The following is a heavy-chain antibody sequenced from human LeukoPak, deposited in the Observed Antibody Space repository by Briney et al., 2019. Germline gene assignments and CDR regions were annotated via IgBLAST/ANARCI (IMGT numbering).Heavy chain of an antibody. J-gene: IGHJ4*02. D-gene: IGHD2/OR15-2a*01. CDR3: ASLLAGISFGD. CDR1: GYSITSCFY. CDR2: ISPTGDT. Sequence: SETLSLTCAVSGYSITSCFYWGWIRKPPGKGLEWIASISPTGDTYYSPSLKSRVTISVDTSKNHFSLRLTSVTAADTAVYYCASLLAGISFGDWGQGTLVTVSS. V-gene: IGHV4-38-2*01.